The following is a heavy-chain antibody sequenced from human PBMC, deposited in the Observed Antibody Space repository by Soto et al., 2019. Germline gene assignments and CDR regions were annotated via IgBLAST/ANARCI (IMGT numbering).Heavy chain of an antibody. V-gene: IGHV3-15*01. D-gene: IGHD3-22*01. J-gene: IGHJ4*02. CDR3: NTDPSQQMRDSSGYYRRDY. CDR1: GFTFSNAW. CDR2: IKSKTDGGTT. Sequence: GSLRLACSASGFTFSNAWMSWVRQAAGKGLEWVGRIKSKTDGGTTDYAAPVKGRFTISRDDPKNTLYLQMNSLKTEDTAVYYCNTDPSQQMRDSSGYYRRDYWGQGTPVTVYS.